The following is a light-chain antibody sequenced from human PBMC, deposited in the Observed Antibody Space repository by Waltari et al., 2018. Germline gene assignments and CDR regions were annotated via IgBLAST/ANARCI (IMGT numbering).Light chain of an antibody. CDR3: QQYGSSLRA. J-gene: IGKJ1*01. CDR1: QSVSSSY. V-gene: IGKV3-20*01. CDR2: GAS. Sequence: EIVLTQSQGTLPLSPGERATLPCRASQSVSSSYLAWYQQKPGQAPRLLIYGASSRATGIPDRFSGSGSGTDFTLTISRLEPEDFAVYYCQQYGSSLRAFGQGTKVEIK.